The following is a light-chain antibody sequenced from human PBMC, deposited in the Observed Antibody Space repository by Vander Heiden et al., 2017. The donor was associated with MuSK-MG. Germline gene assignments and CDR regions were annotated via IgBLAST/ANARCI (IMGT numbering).Light chain of an antibody. CDR2: DAS. J-gene: IGKJ4*01. CDR3: QQRASRPRT. Sequence: PGENATLSCRASQNIHRQLGWYQQKPGQAPRLIMIDASDRPSGVAAKFSGGGSGTDFTLTISGLEPDDFAVYFCQQRASRPRTFGGGTKLEI. V-gene: IGKV3-11*01. CDR1: QNIHRQ.